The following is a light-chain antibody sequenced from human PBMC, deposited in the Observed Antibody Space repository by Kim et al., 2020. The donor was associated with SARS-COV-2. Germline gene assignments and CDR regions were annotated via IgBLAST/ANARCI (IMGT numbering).Light chain of an antibody. V-gene: IGKV3-11*01. Sequence: SAPGERLTLSCRASQSVNNYLVWYQQKPGQAPRLLISDASNRATGIPARFSGSGSGTDFTLTISSLEPEDFAVYYCQHRANWPLTFGGGTKVDIK. J-gene: IGKJ4*01. CDR2: DAS. CDR1: QSVNNY. CDR3: QHRANWPLT.